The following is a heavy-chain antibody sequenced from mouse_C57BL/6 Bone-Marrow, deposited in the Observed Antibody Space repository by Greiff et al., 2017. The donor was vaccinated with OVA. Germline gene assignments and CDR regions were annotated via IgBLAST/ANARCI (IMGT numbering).Heavy chain of an antibody. V-gene: IGHV1-80*01. Sequence: VQLQQSGAELVKPGASVKISCKASGYAFSSYWMNWVKQRPGKGLEWIGQIYPGDGDTNYNGKFKGKATLTADKSSSTAYMQLSSLTSEDSAVYFCARARGNYVTWFAYWGQGTLVTVSA. CDR1: GYAFSSYW. D-gene: IGHD2-1*01. CDR3: ARARGNYVTWFAY. J-gene: IGHJ3*01. CDR2: IYPGDGDT.